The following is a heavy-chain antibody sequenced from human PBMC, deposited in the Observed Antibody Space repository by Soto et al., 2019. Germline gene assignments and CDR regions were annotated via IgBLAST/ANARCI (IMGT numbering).Heavy chain of an antibody. CDR3: ARGSYSGYDFVFDI. V-gene: IGHV4-30-2*01. D-gene: IGHD5-12*01. J-gene: IGHJ3*02. CDR1: GGSISSGGYS. CDR2: IYHSGGT. Sequence: SETLSLTCAVSGGSISSGGYSWSWIRQPPGKGLEWIGYIYHSGGTYYNPSLKSRVTISVDRSKNQFSLKLSSVTAADTAVYYCARGSYSGYDFVFDIWGQGTMVTVSS.